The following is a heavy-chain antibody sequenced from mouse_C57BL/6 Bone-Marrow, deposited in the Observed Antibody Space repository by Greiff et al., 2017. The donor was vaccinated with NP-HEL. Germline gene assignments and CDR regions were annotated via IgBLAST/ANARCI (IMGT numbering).Heavy chain of an antibody. CDR1: GYTFTSYW. CDR3: ARDNWDY. J-gene: IGHJ2*01. V-gene: IGHV1-69*01. Sequence: QVQLQQPGAELVMPGASVKLSCKASGYTFTSYWMHWVKQRPGQGLEWIGEIDPSASYTNYNQKFKGKSTLTVDKSSITADMQRSSLTSEDSAVYYCARDNWDYWGQGTTLTVSS. D-gene: IGHD4-1*02. CDR2: IDPSASYT.